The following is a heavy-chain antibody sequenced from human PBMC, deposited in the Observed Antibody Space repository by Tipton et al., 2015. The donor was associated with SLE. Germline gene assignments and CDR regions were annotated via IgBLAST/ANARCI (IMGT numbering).Heavy chain of an antibody. V-gene: IGHV4-59*01. CDR2: IYYSGST. CDR3: ARHDYDDNGYYMRYFDY. D-gene: IGHD3-22*01. CDR1: GGSISSYY. J-gene: IGHJ4*03. Sequence: LRLSCTVSGGSISSYYWSWIRQPPGKGLEWIGYIYYSGSTNYNPSLKSRVTISVDTSKNQFSLKLSSVTAADTAVYYCARHDYDDNGYYMRYFDYWGQGTLVTVSS.